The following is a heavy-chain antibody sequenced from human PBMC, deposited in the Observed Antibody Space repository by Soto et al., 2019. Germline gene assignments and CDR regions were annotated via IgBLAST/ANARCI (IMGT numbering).Heavy chain of an antibody. V-gene: IGHV1-2*04. D-gene: IGHD6-6*01. CDR3: ARWYSSSAEDHYYYYGMDV. Sequence: ASVKVSCKASGYTFTGYYMHWVRQAPGQGLEWMGWINPNSGGTNYAQKFQGWVTMTRDTSISTAYMELSRLRSDDTAVYYCARWYSSSAEDHYYYYGMDVWGQGTTVTVSS. CDR1: GYTFTGYY. J-gene: IGHJ6*02. CDR2: INPNSGGT.